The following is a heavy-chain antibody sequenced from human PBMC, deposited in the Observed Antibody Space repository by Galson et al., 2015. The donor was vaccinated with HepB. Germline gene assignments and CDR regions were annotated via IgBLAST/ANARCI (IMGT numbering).Heavy chain of an antibody. CDR1: GFTFSSYE. D-gene: IGHD6-13*01. CDR2: ISSSGSTI. J-gene: IGHJ5*02. CDR3: ARGRAAAGTPSPNWFDP. V-gene: IGHV3-48*03. Sequence: SLRLSCAASGFTFSSYEMNWVRQAPGKGLEWVSYISSSGSTIYYADSVKGRFTISRDNAKNSLYLQMNSLRAEDTAVYYCARGRAAAGTPSPNWFDPWGQGTLVTVSS.